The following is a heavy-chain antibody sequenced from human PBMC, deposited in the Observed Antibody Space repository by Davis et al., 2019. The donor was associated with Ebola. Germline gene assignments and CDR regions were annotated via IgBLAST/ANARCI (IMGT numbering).Heavy chain of an antibody. CDR3: ARDRPDCNSPTCPDWYFDL. CDR1: GFTFTKYG. Sequence: PGGSLRPSCTASGFTFTKYGMHWVRQAPGKGLEWVAMIWHDGGSTHSTDSVRGRVTVSRDISKKTVYLQMNSLRIEDTAMYFCARDRPDCNSPTCPDWYFDLWGRGTLVTVSS. J-gene: IGHJ2*01. V-gene: IGHV3-33*01. D-gene: IGHD2/OR15-2a*01. CDR2: IWHDGGST.